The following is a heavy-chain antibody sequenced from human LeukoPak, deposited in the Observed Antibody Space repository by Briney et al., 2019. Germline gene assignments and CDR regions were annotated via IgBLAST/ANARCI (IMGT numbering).Heavy chain of an antibody. V-gene: IGHV1-2*02. D-gene: IGHD3-16*01. CDR2: INSDSGGT. Sequence: ASVKVSCKASGYTFTDYYMHWVRQAPGQGLEYMGWINSDSGGTNYAQKFQGRVTMTRDTSITTVYMELSRLRSDDTSVYYCAQARLGDQHDLWGQGTLVTVSS. J-gene: IGHJ4*02. CDR3: AQARLGDQHDL. CDR1: GYTFTDYY.